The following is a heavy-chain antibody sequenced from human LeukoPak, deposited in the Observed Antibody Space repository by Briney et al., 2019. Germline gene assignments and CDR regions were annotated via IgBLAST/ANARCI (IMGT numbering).Heavy chain of an antibody. J-gene: IGHJ4*02. Sequence: GGSLRLSCAAPGFTFSSYGMHWVCQAPGKGLEWVAVIWYDGSNKYYADSVKGRFTISRDNSKNTLYLQMNSLRAEDTAVYYCASGVADYGDYVWYYFDYWGQGTLVTVSS. CDR1: GFTFSSYG. D-gene: IGHD4-17*01. V-gene: IGHV3-33*01. CDR2: IWYDGSNK. CDR3: ASGVADYGDYVWYYFDY.